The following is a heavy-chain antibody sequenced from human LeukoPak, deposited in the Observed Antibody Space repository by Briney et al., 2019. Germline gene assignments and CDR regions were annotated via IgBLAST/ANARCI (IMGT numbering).Heavy chain of an antibody. V-gene: IGHV4-4*07. D-gene: IGHD1-7*01. CDR1: GGSISSYY. J-gene: IGHJ6*04. Sequence: SETLSLTCTVSGGSISSYYWSWIRQPAGKGLEWIGRIYTSGSTNYNPSLKSRVTMSVDTSKNQFSLKLSSVTAADTAVYYCARRGGITGTTELDVWGKGTTVTVSS. CDR3: ARRGGITGTTELDV. CDR2: IYTSGST.